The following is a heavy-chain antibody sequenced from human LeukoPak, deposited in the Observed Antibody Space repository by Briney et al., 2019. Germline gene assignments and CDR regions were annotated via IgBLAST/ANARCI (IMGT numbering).Heavy chain of an antibody. D-gene: IGHD2-2*01. CDR2: INHSGST. CDR3: ARTQGYCSSTSCYLYYYGMDV. CDR1: GGSFSGYY. Sequence: SETLSLTCAVYGGSFSGYYWSWIRQPPGKGLEWIGEINHSGSTNYNPSLKSRVTISVDTSKNQFSLKLSSVTAADTAVYYCARTQGYCSSTSCYLYYYGMDVWGQGTTVTVSS. V-gene: IGHV4-34*01. J-gene: IGHJ6*02.